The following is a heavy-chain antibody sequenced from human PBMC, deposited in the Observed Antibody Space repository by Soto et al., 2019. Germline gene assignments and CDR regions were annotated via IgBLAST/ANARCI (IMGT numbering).Heavy chain of an antibody. CDR1: GGSISSYY. CDR3: ARVSPPEKYYDFWSGWYYFDY. CDR2: IYYSGST. V-gene: IGHV4-59*12. Sequence: PSETLSLTCTVSGGSISSYYWSWIRQPPGKGLEWIGYIYYSGSTNYNPSLKSRVTISVDTSKNQSSLELSSVTAADTAVYYCARVSPPEKYYDFWSGWYYFDYWGQGTLVTVSS. J-gene: IGHJ4*02. D-gene: IGHD3-3*01.